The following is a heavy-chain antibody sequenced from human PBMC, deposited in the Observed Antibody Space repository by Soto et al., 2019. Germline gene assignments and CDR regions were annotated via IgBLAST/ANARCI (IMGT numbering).Heavy chain of an antibody. V-gene: IGHV1-69*01. J-gene: IGHJ3*02. D-gene: IGHD3-22*01. CDR3: ARSRRYYYDSSGSLDAFDI. CDR1: GGTFSSYA. CDR2: IIPIFGTA. Sequence: QVQLVQSGAEVKKPGSSVKVSRKASGGTFSSYAISWVRQAPGQGLEWMGGIIPIFGTANYAQKFQGRVTITADESTSTAYMELSSLRSEDTAVYYCARSRRYYYDSSGSLDAFDIWGQGTMVTVSS.